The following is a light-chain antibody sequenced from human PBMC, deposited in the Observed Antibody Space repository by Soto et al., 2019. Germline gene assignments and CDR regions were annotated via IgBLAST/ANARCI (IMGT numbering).Light chain of an antibody. CDR1: QSLSSW. Sequence: DIQMTQSPSTLSASVGDRVTITCRASQSLSSWLAWYQQKAGQAPRLLIYGSSSSLSGVPPRFSGSGSGTDFTLTISSLQPEDFATYYCQQTYTTPITFGQGTRLEIK. J-gene: IGKJ5*01. CDR2: GSS. CDR3: QQTYTTPIT. V-gene: IGKV1-5*01.